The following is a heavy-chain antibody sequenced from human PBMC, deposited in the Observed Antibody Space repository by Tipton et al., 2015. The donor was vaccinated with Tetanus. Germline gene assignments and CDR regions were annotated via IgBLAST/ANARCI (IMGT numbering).Heavy chain of an antibody. J-gene: IGHJ4*02. CDR2: IVGSGAKT. CDR1: GLTFSSCS. CDR3: ARDRDGDYAAFDY. D-gene: IGHD4-17*01. Sequence: GSLRLSCVAAGLTFSSCSMGWVRQAPGKGLEWVSAIVGSGAKTYYADSVKGRFTISRDNSKNTLYLQMNSLRAEDTAVYYCARDRDGDYAAFDYWGQGTLVTVSS. V-gene: IGHV3-23*01.